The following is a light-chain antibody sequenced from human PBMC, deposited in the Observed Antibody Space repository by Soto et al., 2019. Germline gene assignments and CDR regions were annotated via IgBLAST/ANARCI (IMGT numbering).Light chain of an antibody. J-gene: IGKJ5*01. V-gene: IGKV1-39*01. CDR2: VAS. CDR1: QSINNF. Sequence: DIEMTQSPSSLSASVGDRVTISCRASQSINNFLNWYQQKPGEAPKLLIYVASTLQSGVPSRFIGSGSGTDFTLTISGLLPEDFAAYHCQQLYTLPFTFGQGTRLEI. CDR3: QQLYTLPFT.